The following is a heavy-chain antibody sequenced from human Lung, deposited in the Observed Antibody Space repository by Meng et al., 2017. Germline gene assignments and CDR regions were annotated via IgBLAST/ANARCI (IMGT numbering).Heavy chain of an antibody. CDR3: ARFDISSSGRGDY. CDR1: GGSITRSTW. Sequence: VQLAESGPGRVKPSGTLSLTCAVTGGSITRSTWWSWVRQTPGKGLEWFGEIFHSGSTNYNPPLESRVTISVDKSKNQFSLKVYSVTAADTATYYCARFDISSSGRGDYWGQGILVTVSS. J-gene: IGHJ4*02. CDR2: IFHSGST. D-gene: IGHD1-26*01. V-gene: IGHV4-4*02.